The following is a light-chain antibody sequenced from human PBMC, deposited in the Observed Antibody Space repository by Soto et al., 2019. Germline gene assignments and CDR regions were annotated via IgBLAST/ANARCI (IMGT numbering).Light chain of an antibody. CDR1: QRITTY. CDR2: TSG. CDR3: QQTYSTPYT. J-gene: IGKJ2*01. Sequence: IHMTQSPWSLSASVGDRVTISCRASQRITTYLNWYQQKPGEAPKLLISTSGTLQRGVPSRFIGSGSGTDFTLTITSLQPADFATYFCQQTYSTPYTFGQGTKLEIK. V-gene: IGKV1-39*01.